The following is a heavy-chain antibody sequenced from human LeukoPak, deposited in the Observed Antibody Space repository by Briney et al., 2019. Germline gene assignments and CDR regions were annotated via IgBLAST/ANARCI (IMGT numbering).Heavy chain of an antibody. V-gene: IGHV4-4*07. CDR1: GGSFSSFY. D-gene: IGHD3-22*01. CDR2: IYTSGST. CDR3: ARGHAYYDSSGSCFDY. J-gene: IGHJ4*02. Sequence: PSETLSLTCTVSGGSFSSFYWSWIRQPAGKGLEWIGRIYTSGSTNYNPSLKSRVTISVDTSKNQFSLKLSSVTAADTAVYYCARGHAYYDSSGSCFDYWGQGTLVTVSS.